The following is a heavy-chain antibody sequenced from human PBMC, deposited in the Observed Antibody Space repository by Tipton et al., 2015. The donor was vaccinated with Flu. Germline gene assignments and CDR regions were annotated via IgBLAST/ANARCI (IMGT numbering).Heavy chain of an antibody. CDR2: IYYGGTT. J-gene: IGHJ6*02. CDR3: ARDSGRNYNYGMDV. CDR1: GGAVSGYF. Sequence: TLSLTCTVSGGAVSGYFWTWIRQPPGKQLEWIGYIYYGGTTNYNPSLRSRVTFSMDTSKNQFSLRLSSVTAADTAVYYCARDSGRNYNYGMDVWGQGTTVYVSS. D-gene: IGHD2-15*01. V-gene: IGHV4-59*02.